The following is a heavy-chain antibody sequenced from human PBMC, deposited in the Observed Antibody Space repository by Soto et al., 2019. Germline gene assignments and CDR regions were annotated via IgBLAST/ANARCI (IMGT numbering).Heavy chain of an antibody. CDR2: IYYSGST. Sequence: SEILSLTCTVSGGSISSYYWSWIRQPPGKGLEWIGYIYYSGSTNYNPSLKSRVTISVDTSKNQFSLKLSSVTAADTAVYYCARGVEDTAMVTSPVPPVPFDYWGQGTLVTVSS. CDR3: ARGVEDTAMVTSPVPPVPFDY. CDR1: GGSISSYY. V-gene: IGHV4-59*01. D-gene: IGHD5-18*01. J-gene: IGHJ4*02.